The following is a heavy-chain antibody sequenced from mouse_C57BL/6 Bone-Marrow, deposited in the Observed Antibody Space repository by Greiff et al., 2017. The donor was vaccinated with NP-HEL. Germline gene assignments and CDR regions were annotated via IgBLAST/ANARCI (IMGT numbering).Heavy chain of an antibody. J-gene: IGHJ3*01. CDR3: TRDGYYLFAY. Sequence: DVQLQESGEGLVKPGGSLKLSCAASGFTFSSYAMSWVRQTPEKRLEWVAYISSGGDYIYYADTVKGRFTISRDNARNTLYLQMSSLKSEDTAMYYCTRDGYYLFAYWGQGTLVTVSA. CDR1: GFTFSSYA. CDR2: ISSGGDYI. D-gene: IGHD2-3*01. V-gene: IGHV5-9-1*02.